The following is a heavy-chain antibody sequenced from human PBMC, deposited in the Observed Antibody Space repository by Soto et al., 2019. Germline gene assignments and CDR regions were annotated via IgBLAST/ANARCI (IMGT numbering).Heavy chain of an antibody. CDR2: IYYSGST. CDR1: GGSISSSSYY. Sequence: QLQLQESGPGLVKPSETLSLTCTVSGGSISSSSYYWGWIRQPPGKGLEWIGSIYYSGSTYYNPSLKSRVTISVDTSKNQFSLKLSSVTAADTAVYYCASPLGSTPRDWYFDLWGRGTLVTVSS. J-gene: IGHJ2*01. V-gene: IGHV4-39*01. D-gene: IGHD2-2*01. CDR3: ASPLGSTPRDWYFDL.